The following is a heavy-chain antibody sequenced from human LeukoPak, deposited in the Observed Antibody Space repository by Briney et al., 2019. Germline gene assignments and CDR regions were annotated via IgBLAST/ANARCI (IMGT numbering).Heavy chain of an antibody. CDR2: ISSSGYT. D-gene: IGHD3-22*01. J-gene: IGHJ4*02. CDR3: ARDRTMTGDRGIDY. V-gene: IGHV3-21*01. Sequence: PGRSLRLSCAASGFTFSSYSMNCVRQAPGKGLEWVSAISSSGYTYYADSVKGRVTISRDNAKNSLYLQMNSLRAEDTAVYYCARDRTMTGDRGIDYWGQGTPVTVSS. CDR1: GFTFSSYS.